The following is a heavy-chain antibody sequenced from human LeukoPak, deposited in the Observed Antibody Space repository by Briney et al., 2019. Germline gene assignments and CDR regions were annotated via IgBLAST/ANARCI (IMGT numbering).Heavy chain of an antibody. J-gene: IGHJ4*02. CDR2: ISYDGSNK. D-gene: IGHD2-21*02. CDR1: GFTFSSYG. V-gene: IGHV3-30*18. Sequence: GGSLRLSCAASGFTFSSYGMHWVRQAPGKGLEWVAVISYDGSNKYYADSVKGRFTISRDNSKNTLYLQMNSLRAEDTAVYYCAKESRLGYCGGDCYSGVYFDYWGQGTLVTVSS. CDR3: AKESRLGYCGGDCYSGVYFDY.